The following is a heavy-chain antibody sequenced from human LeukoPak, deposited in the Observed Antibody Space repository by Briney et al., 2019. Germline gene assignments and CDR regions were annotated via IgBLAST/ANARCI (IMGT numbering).Heavy chain of an antibody. CDR2: IIPIFGTA. Sequence: ASVKVSCKASGGTFSSYAISWVRQAPGQGLEWMGGIIPIFGTANYAQKFQGRVMITADESTSTAYMELSSLRSEDTAVYYCARASHIVVVPAAIYGYFQHWGQGTLVTVSS. J-gene: IGHJ1*01. CDR3: ARASHIVVVPAAIYGYFQH. V-gene: IGHV1-69*13. D-gene: IGHD2-2*02. CDR1: GGTFSSYA.